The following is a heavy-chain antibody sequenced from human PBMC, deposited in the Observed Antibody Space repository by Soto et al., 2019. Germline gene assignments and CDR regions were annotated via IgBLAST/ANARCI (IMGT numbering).Heavy chain of an antibody. CDR3: AKDDWGNWNYGLYYYYYGMDV. V-gene: IGHV3-30*18. CDR2: ISYDGSNK. J-gene: IGHJ6*02. CDR1: GFTFSSYG. Sequence: QVQLVESGGGVVQPGRSLRLSCAASGFTFSSYGMHWVRQAPGKGLEWVAVISYDGSNKYYADSVKGRFTISRDNSKNKLYLQMNSLRAEDTAVYYCAKDDWGNWNYGLYYYYYGMDVWGQGTTVTVSS. D-gene: IGHD1-7*01.